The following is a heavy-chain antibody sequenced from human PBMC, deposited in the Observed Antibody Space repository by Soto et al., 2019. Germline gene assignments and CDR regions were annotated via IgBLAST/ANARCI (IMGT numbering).Heavy chain of an antibody. Sequence: SQTLSLTCAISGDSVSSNSAAWNWIRQSPSRGLEWLGRTYYRSKWYNDYAVSVKSRITINPDTSKNQFSLQLNSVTPEDTAVYYXAREVAVAGPSRDAFDIWGQGTMVTVSS. CDR1: GDSVSSNSAA. CDR2: TYYRSKWYN. V-gene: IGHV6-1*01. CDR3: AREVAVAGPSRDAFDI. D-gene: IGHD6-19*01. J-gene: IGHJ3*02.